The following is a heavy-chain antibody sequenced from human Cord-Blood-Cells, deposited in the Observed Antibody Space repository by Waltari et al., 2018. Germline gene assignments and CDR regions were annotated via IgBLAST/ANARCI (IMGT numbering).Heavy chain of an antibody. J-gene: IGHJ4*02. CDR3: ARREGTAIY. CDR1: VGPISSSSYY. Sequence: QLQLQESGPGLVKPSETLSLTCTVSVGPISSSSYYWGWFRQPPGKGLEWIGSIYYSGSTYYNPSLKSRVTISVDTSKNQFSLKLSSVTAADTAVYYCARREGTAIYWGQGTLVTVSS. D-gene: IGHD1-26*01. V-gene: IGHV4-39*01. CDR2: IYYSGST.